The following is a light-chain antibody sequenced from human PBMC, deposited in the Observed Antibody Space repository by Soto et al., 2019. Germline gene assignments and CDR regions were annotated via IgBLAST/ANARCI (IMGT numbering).Light chain of an antibody. CDR1: SSDVGSYNR. CDR3: SSYTSSSHVV. Sequence: QSVLTQPPSVSGSPGQSVTISCTGTSSDVGSYNRVSWYQQPPGTAPKLMIYEVSNRPSGVPDRFSGSKSGNTASLTISGLQAEDEADYYCSSYTSSSHVVFGGGTKVTVL. CDR2: EVS. V-gene: IGLV2-18*02. J-gene: IGLJ2*01.